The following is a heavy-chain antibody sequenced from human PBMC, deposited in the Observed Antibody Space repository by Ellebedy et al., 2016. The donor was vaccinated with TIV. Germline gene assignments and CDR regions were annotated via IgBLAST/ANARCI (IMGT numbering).Heavy chain of an antibody. V-gene: IGHV3-7*03. CDR1: GFTFRFYW. J-gene: IGHJ4*02. CDR3: ARDLSVAAAKDY. D-gene: IGHD2-15*01. CDR2: INKDGSEK. Sequence: PGGSLRLSCAGSGFTFRFYWMSRVRQAPGKGPEWVANINKDGSEKFYVDSVKGRFTISRDNAKNSLYLQMNSLRAEDTAVYYCARDLSVAAAKDYWGQGTLVTVSS.